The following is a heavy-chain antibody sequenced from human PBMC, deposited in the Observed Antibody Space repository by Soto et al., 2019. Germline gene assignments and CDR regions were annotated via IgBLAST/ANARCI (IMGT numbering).Heavy chain of an antibody. CDR2: LNIAGTI. CDR1: GASISSFN. D-gene: IGHD6-13*01. J-gene: IGHJ2*01. Sequence: SETLSLTCSVSGASISSFNWNWVRQPAGKGPEWVGRLNIAGTINYNPSLKSRITMSMDTSKNQISLHLRSVTAADTAIYYRARDRGEYTSSWFWYFSHWGHGTLVTVSS. V-gene: IGHV4-4*07. CDR3: ARDRGEYTSSWFWYFSH.